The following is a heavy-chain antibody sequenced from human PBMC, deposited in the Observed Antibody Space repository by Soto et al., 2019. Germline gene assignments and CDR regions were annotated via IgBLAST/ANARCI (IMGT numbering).Heavy chain of an antibody. D-gene: IGHD3-3*01. CDR2: ISAYNGNT. J-gene: IGHJ4*02. Sequence: ASVKVSCKASGYTFTSYGISWVRQAPGRGLEWMGWISAYNGNTNYAQKLQGRVTMTTDTSTSTAYMELRSLRSDDTAVYYCARENYDFWSGYYSPTDYWGQGTLVTVSS. V-gene: IGHV1-18*01. CDR1: GYTFTSYG. CDR3: ARENYDFWSGYYSPTDY.